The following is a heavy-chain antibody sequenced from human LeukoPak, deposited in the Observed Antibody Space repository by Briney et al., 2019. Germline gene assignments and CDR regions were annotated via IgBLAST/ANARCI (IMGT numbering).Heavy chain of an antibody. CDR3: ARGSAATGFDY. D-gene: IGHD2-15*01. V-gene: IGHV3-53*01. CDR2: IYSGGDT. J-gene: IGHJ4*02. Sequence: GGSLRLSCAASGFIVRSNYMSRVRQAPGKGLEWVSVIYSGGDTYYADSVKGRFTISRDTSKNTLNLQMNSLRAEDTAVYYCARGSAATGFDYWGQGTLVTVSS. CDR1: GFIVRSNY.